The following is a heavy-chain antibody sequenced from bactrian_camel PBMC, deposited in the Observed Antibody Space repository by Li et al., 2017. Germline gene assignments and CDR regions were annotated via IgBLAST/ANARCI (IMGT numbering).Heavy chain of an antibody. V-gene: IGHV3S53*01. CDR1: GYTYISGC. J-gene: IGHJ6*01. CDR3: AAARGFRDPPRTRDFNY. D-gene: IGHD4*01. Sequence: HVQLVESGGGSVQVGGSLRLSCAFSGYTYISGCIAWFRQTPGKAREGVAHIDSDGSTKYTDSVRGRFVISGGNAKNTVYLQMNSLKPEDTSMYYCAAARGFRDPPRTRDFNYWGQGTQVTVS. CDR2: IDSDGST.